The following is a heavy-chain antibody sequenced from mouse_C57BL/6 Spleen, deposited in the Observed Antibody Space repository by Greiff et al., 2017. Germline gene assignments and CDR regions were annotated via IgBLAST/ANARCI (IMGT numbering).Heavy chain of an antibody. V-gene: IGHV3-6*01. Sequence: EVQLVESGPGLVKPSQSLSLTCSVTGYSITSGYYWNWIRQFPGNKLEWMGYISYDGSNNYNPYLKNRISITRDTSKNQFFLKLNSVTTEDTATYYCARSLYYGSSLYAMDYWGQGTSVTVSS. J-gene: IGHJ4*01. CDR1: GYSITSGYY. CDR2: ISYDGSN. D-gene: IGHD1-1*01. CDR3: ARSLYYGSSLYAMDY.